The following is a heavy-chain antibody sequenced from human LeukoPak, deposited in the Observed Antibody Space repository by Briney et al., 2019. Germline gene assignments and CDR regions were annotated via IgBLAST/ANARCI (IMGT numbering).Heavy chain of an antibody. J-gene: IGHJ4*02. CDR2: IYFSGST. CDR3: AREDLAVADY. V-gene: IGHV4-38-2*02. D-gene: IGHD6-19*01. Sequence: SETLSLTCSVSGYSIRSGYHWGWIRQPPGKGLEWIGNIYFSGSTYYNPSLKSRVTISVDTSKNQFSLKLSSVTATDTAMYYCAREDLAVADYWGQGTLGTVSS. CDR1: GYSIRSGYH.